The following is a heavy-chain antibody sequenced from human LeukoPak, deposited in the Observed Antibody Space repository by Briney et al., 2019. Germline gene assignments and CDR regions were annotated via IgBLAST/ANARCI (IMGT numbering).Heavy chain of an antibody. CDR2: ISGSGGST. CDR1: GFTFSSYA. Sequence: PGGSLRLSCAASGFTFSSYAMSWVRQAPGKGLEWVSAISGSGGSTYYADSVKGRFTISRDNSKNTLYLQMNSLRAEDTAVYYCANLYDYVWGSYRHDAFDIWGQGTMVTVSS. J-gene: IGHJ3*02. CDR3: ANLYDYVWGSYRHDAFDI. D-gene: IGHD3-16*02. V-gene: IGHV3-23*01.